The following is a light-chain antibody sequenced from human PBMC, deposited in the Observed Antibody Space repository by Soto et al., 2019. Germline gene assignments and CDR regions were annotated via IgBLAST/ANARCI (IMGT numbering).Light chain of an antibody. Sequence: DIQMTQSPSTLSASVLDRVTITCRASQSISSWLAWYQQKPGKAPKLLIYDASSLESGVPSRFSGSGSGTEFTLTISSLQPDDFATYYCQQYNSYSFGQGTRLEIK. CDR2: DAS. V-gene: IGKV1-5*01. CDR3: QQYNSYS. J-gene: IGKJ5*01. CDR1: QSISSW.